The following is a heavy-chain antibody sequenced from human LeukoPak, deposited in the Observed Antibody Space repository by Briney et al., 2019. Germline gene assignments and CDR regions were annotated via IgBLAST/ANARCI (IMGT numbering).Heavy chain of an antibody. J-gene: IGHJ4*02. V-gene: IGHV1-18*01. D-gene: IGHD1-26*01. Sequence: ASVKVSCKASGYTFTSYGISWVRQAPGQGLEWMGWISAYNGNTNYAQKLQGRVTMTTGTSTSTAYMELRSLRSDDTAVYYCARSSESYYWAPNLYWGQGTLVTVSS. CDR3: ARSSESYYWAPNLY. CDR2: ISAYNGNT. CDR1: GYTFTSYG.